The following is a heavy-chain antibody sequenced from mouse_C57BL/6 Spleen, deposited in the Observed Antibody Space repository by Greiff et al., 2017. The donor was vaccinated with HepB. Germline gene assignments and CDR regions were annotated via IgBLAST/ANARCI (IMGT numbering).Heavy chain of an antibody. Sequence: VQLQQSGAELVKPGASVKLSCKASGYTFTSYWMHWVKQRPGQGLEWIGMIHPNSGSTNYNEKFKSKATLTVDKSSSTAYMQLSSLTSEDSAVYYCARKGLSSYFDYCGQGTTLTVSS. CDR2: IHPNSGST. CDR1: GYTFTSYW. V-gene: IGHV1-64*01. J-gene: IGHJ2*01. D-gene: IGHD1-1*01. CDR3: ARKGLSSYFDY.